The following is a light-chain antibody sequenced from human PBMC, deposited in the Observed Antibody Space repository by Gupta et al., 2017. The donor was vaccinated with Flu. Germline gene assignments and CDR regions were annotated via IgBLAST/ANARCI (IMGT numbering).Light chain of an antibody. Sequence: QSVLTQPPSVSGAPGQRVTISCTGSISNIGAGYDVHWYQQLPETAHKLRRYVINNRTSGAPDRFSGSTSCTSDSLATHTLQAEDEAEEDYHYYGTSTSSSNVFGTGTKVTVL. V-gene: IGLV1-40*01. CDR1: ISNIGAGYD. CDR3: HYYGTSTSSSNV. J-gene: IGLJ1*01. CDR2: VIN.